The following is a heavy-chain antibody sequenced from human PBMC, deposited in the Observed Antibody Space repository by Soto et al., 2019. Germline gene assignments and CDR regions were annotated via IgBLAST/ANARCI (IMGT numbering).Heavy chain of an antibody. V-gene: IGHV3-30-3*01. Sequence: QVQLVESGGGVVQPGRSLRLSCAASGFTFSSYAMHWVRQAPGKGLGWVAVISYDGSNKYYADSAKGRFTISREKSKNTLYLQMNSLRAEDTAVYYCARGARRWLQFLFDYWGQGTLVTVSS. CDR1: GFTFSSYA. CDR3: ARGARRWLQFLFDY. J-gene: IGHJ4*02. CDR2: ISYDGSNK. D-gene: IGHD5-12*01.